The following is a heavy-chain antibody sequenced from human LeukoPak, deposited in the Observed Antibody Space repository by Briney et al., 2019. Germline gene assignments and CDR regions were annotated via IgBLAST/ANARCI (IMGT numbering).Heavy chain of an antibody. V-gene: IGHV4-38-2*02. D-gene: IGHD6-6*01. CDR3: ARDFSSSSTVYYYYYMNV. CDR1: GYSISSAYY. J-gene: IGHJ6*03. CDR2: IYHSGTT. Sequence: PSETLSLTCTVSGYSISSAYYWGWIRQPPGKGLEWIGSIYHSGTTYYSPSLKSRVTISLDTSKNQFSLKLSSVTAADTAIYYCARDFSSSSTVYYYYYMNVWGKGTTVTVSS.